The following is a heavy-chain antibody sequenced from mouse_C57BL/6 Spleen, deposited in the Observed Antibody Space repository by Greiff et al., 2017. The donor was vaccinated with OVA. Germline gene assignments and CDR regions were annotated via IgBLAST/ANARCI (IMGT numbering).Heavy chain of an antibody. J-gene: IGHJ3*01. D-gene: IGHD2-1*01. CDR1: GFTFSSYT. CDR3: GRQGGGNYAWFAY. Sequence: EVQLVESGGGLVKPGGSLKLSCAASGFTFSSYTMSWVRQTPEKRLEWVATISGGGGNTYYPDSVKGRFTISRANAKNTLYLQMSRRRTEDTALNYCGRQGGGNYAWFAYWGQGTLVTVSA. CDR2: ISGGGGNT. V-gene: IGHV5-9*01.